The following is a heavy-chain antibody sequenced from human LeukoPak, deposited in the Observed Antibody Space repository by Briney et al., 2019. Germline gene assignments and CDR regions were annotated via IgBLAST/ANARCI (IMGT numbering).Heavy chain of an antibody. Sequence: PGGSLRLSCAASGFTFSSDAMSWVRQAPGKGLEWISAISGSGGSTYYADSVKGRFTISRDNSKNTLYLQMNSLRAEDTAVYYCAKGTYVEMATNYYFDYWGQGTLVTVSS. V-gene: IGHV3-23*01. J-gene: IGHJ4*02. CDR2: ISGSGGST. CDR1: GFTFSSDA. CDR3: AKGTYVEMATNYYFDY. D-gene: IGHD5-24*01.